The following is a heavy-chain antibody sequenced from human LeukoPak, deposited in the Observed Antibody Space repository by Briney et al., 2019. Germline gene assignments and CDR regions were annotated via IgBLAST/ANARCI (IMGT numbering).Heavy chain of an antibody. CDR1: GFTFSSYG. Sequence: PGGSLRLSCAASGFTFSSYGMHWVRQAPGKGLEWVAVIWYDGSNKYYADSVKGRFTISRDNSKNTLYLQMNSLRAEDTAVYYCARDYSLITMIVESPGYWGQGTLVTVSS. J-gene: IGHJ4*02. CDR2: IWYDGSNK. V-gene: IGHV3-33*01. CDR3: ARDYSLITMIVESPGY. D-gene: IGHD3-22*01.